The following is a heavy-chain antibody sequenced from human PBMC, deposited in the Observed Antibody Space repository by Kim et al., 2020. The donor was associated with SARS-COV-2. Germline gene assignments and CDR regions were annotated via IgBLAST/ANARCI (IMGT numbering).Heavy chain of an antibody. CDR3: ARGNYGDLLQLGAFDV. V-gene: IGHV1-69*13. Sequence: SVKVSCKASGGTFSSYAFSWVRQAPGQGLEYMGRVIPMFGSANYKQNFQGRVTITADESTTTVYMEMSSLRFEDTAVYYCARGNYGDLLQLGAFDVWGQGTMVTVSS. CDR2: VIPMFGSA. J-gene: IGHJ3*01. CDR1: GGTFSSYA. D-gene: IGHD4-17*01.